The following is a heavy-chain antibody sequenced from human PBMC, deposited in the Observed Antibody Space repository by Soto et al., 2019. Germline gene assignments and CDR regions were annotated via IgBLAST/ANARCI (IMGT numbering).Heavy chain of an antibody. J-gene: IGHJ4*02. CDR2: IYYSGST. CDR1: GGSISSSCYY. CDR3: ASLSDRTVLSDY. Sequence: QLQLQESGPGLVKPSETLSLTCTVSGGSISSSCYYWGWIRQPPGKGLEWIGSIYYSGSTYYNPSLKSRVTISVDTSKNQFSLKLSSMTAADTAVYYCASLSDRTVLSDYSGQGTLVTVSS. D-gene: IGHD2-2*01. V-gene: IGHV4-39*01.